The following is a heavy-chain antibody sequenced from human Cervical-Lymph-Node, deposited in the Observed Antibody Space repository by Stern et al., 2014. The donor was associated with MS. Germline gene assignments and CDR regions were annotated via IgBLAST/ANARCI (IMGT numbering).Heavy chain of an antibody. D-gene: IGHD4-17*01. CDR3: AKSTTITPLDY. CDR2: INPSSGDT. J-gene: IGHJ4*02. CDR1: GYSFTAYY. V-gene: IGHV1-2*02. Sequence: QVQLLQPGTEVKKPGTSVKVSCRTSGYSFTAYYLHWVRQAPGQALEWMGWINPSSGDTNLAQKFQGRTTMTRDTSITTAYLVLSRLSLDDTAVYYCAKSTTITPLDYWGQGSLIIVSS.